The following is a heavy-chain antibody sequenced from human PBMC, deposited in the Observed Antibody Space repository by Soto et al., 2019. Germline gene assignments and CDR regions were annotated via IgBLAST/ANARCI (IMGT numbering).Heavy chain of an antibody. D-gene: IGHD3-22*01. CDR3: ARESSYYYHSSGYSDAFDI. CDR1: GFTFSSYG. V-gene: IGHV3-33*01. Sequence: QVQLVESGGGVVQPGRSLRLSCAASGFTFSSYGMHWVRQAPGKGLEWVAVIWYDGSNKYYADSVKGRFTISRDNSKNTLYMQMNSLRAEDTAVYYCARESSYYYHSSGYSDAFDIWGQGTMVTVSS. J-gene: IGHJ3*02. CDR2: IWYDGSNK.